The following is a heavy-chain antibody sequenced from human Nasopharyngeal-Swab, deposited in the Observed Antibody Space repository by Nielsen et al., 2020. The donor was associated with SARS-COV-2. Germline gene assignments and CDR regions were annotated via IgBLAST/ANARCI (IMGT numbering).Heavy chain of an antibody. V-gene: IGHV1-46*01. D-gene: IGHD2-15*01. CDR3: ARGGDPREVVAATDCFDP. CDR1: GYTFTDYY. J-gene: IGHJ5*02. Sequence: ASVKVSCKTSGYTFTDYYIHWVRQAPGQGLEWMGIINPGGGSARYSQNFQGRVTMTRDTSTSTVHMELSSLRSEDTAVYYCARGGDPREVVAATDCFDPWGQGTLVTVSS. CDR2: INPGGGSA.